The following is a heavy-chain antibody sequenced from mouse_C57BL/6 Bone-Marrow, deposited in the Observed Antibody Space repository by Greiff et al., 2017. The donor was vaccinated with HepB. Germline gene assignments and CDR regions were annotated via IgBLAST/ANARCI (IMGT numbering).Heavy chain of an antibody. CDR3: ARRGYGRRAH. J-gene: IGHJ3*01. CDR2: IYPRSGNT. D-gene: IGHD1-1*01. V-gene: IGHV1-81*01. CDR1: GYTFTSYG. Sequence: QVQLKESGAELARPGASVKLSCKASGYTFTSYGISWVKQRTGQGLEWIGEIYPRSGNTYYNEKFKGKATLTAEKYSSTAYMELRSLTSEDSAVYICARRGYGRRAHWGEGTLGTVSA.